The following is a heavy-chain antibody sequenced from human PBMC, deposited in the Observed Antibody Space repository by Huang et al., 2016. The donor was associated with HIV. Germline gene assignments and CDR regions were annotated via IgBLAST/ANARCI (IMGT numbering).Heavy chain of an antibody. CDR3: AKRLRSHDAFDI. J-gene: IGHJ3*02. V-gene: IGHV3-30*02. Sequence: QVQLVESGGGVVQPGGSLRLSCAASGFIFSSSDMHWVRQAPGKGLEWLALIREDGSNPYYPDSGKGRFAISRDNSKNTLYLQMNSLRPEDSAVYFCAKRLRSHDAFDIWGQGTMVTVSS. CDR1: GFIFSSSD. CDR2: IREDGSNP. D-gene: IGHD4-17*01.